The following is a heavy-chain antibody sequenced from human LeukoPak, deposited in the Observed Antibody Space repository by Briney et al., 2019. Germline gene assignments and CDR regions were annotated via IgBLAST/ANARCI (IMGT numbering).Heavy chain of an antibody. V-gene: IGHV4-34*01. CDR1: GGSFSGYY. CDR3: ASSSSWGYYFDY. J-gene: IGHJ4*02. Sequence: SETLSFTCAVYGGSFSGYYWSWIRQPPGKGLEWIGEINHSGSTNYNPSLKSRVTISVDTSKNQFSLKLSSVTAADTAVYYCASSSSWGYYFDYWGQGTLVTVSS. CDR2: INHSGST. D-gene: IGHD6-13*01.